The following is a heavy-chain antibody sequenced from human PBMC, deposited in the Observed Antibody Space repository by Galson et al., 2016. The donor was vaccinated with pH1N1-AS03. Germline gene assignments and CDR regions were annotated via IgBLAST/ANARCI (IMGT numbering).Heavy chain of an antibody. CDR2: VSGSGDKT. CDR1: GFTFSTAA. V-gene: IGHV3-23*01. J-gene: IGHJ4*02. Sequence: SLRLSCAASGFTFSTAAMTWVRQAPGKGLEWVAGVSGSGDKTDHADAVKGRFTISRDNAKNTLYLQMNSLRADDTAVYYCAGDYYGMGRYWGQGTLVTVSS. CDR3: AGDYYGMGRY. D-gene: IGHD3-10*01.